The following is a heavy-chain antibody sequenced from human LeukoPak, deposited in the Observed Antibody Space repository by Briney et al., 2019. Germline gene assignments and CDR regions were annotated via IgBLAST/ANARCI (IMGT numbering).Heavy chain of an antibody. J-gene: IGHJ4*02. CDR1: GFTFSSYA. D-gene: IGHD3-22*01. Sequence: GGSLGLSCAASGFTFSSYAMHWVRQAPGKGLEYVSAISSNGGSTYYANSVKGRFTISRDNSKNTLYLQMGSLRAEDMAVYYCARDRYYYDSSEFDYWGQGTLVTVSS. CDR3: ARDRYYYDSSEFDY. CDR2: ISSNGGST. V-gene: IGHV3-64*01.